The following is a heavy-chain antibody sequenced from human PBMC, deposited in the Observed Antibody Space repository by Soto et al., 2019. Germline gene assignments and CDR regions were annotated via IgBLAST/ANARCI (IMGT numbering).Heavy chain of an antibody. CDR2: ISNSGAMT. D-gene: IGHD2-21*01. CDR3: VPDVVVIASYVAY. V-gene: IGHV3-48*02. CDR1: GFTFIRYS. J-gene: IGHJ4*02. Sequence: GGSLRLSCAVSGFTFIRYSMNWVRQAPGKGLQWISFISNSGAMTNYADTVKGRFTISRDNAKNELCLEMNSLRDEDTAVYYCVPDVVVIASYVAYWGQGTLVTVSS.